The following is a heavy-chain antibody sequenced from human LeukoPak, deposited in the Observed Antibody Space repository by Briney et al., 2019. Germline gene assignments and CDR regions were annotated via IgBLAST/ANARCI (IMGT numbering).Heavy chain of an antibody. V-gene: IGHV3-21*01. J-gene: IGHJ4*02. CDR2: ISSSSSYI. D-gene: IGHD1-26*01. CDR3: ARVGAAITPFDY. Sequence: GGSLRPSCAASGFTFSSYSMNWVRQAPGKGLEWVSSISSSSSYIYYADSVKGRFTISRDNAKNSLYLQMNSLRAEDTAVYYCARVGAAITPFDYWGQGTLVAVSS. CDR1: GFTFSSYS.